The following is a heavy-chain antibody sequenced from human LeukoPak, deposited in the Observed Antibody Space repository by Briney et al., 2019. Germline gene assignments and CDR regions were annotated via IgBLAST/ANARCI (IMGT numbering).Heavy chain of an antibody. CDR1: GFTFSSYW. V-gene: IGHV3-7*01. CDR3: AREGGYYYDSSDY. D-gene: IGHD3-22*01. Sequence: GGSLRPSCAASGFTFSSYWMSWVRQAPGKGLEWVANIKQDGSEKYYVDSVKGRFTISRDNAKNSLYLQMNSLRAEDTAVYYCAREGGYYYDSSDYWGQGTLVTVSS. J-gene: IGHJ4*02. CDR2: IKQDGSEK.